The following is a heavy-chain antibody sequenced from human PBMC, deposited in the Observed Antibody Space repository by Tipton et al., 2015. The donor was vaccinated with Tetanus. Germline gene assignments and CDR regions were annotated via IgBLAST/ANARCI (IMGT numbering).Heavy chain of an antibody. J-gene: IGHJ4*02. V-gene: IGHV3-7*03. CDR2: IKPDGSAQ. Sequence: GSLRLSCVASGFSFSTYWMNWVRQAPGMGLEWVAGIKPDGSAQYYGDSVKGRFTVSRDNSKNTVSLHMDSLRVEDTAVYFCAKRIEGEGIGTPRAFDSWGQGTLVTVSA. D-gene: IGHD1-14*01. CDR1: GFSFSTYW. CDR3: AKRIEGEGIGTPRAFDS.